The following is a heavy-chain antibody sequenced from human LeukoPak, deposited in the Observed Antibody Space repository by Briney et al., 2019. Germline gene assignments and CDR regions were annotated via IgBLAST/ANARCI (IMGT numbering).Heavy chain of an antibody. D-gene: IGHD3-10*01. J-gene: IGHJ4*02. Sequence: ASVKVSCKASGYTFTSYDINWVRQATGQGLEWMGWMNPNSGNTGYAQKFQGRVTMTRNTSISTAYTELSSLRSEDTAVYYCARGSFRSGSSPLGYWGQGTLVTVSS. CDR3: ARGSFRSGSSPLGY. CDR2: MNPNSGNT. V-gene: IGHV1-8*01. CDR1: GYTFTSYD.